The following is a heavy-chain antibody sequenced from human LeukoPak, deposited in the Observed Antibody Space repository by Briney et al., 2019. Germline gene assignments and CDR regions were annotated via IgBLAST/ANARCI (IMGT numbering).Heavy chain of an antibody. CDR1: GFTFSSYA. Sequence: GGSLRLSCAASGFTFSSYAMHWVRQAPGKGLEWVAVMSYDGNSIYYADSVKGRFTLSRDSSKNTLYLQMNSLRPEDTAVYYCTREWGAAADYWGQGTLVTVSS. CDR3: TREWGAAADY. V-gene: IGHV3-30-3*01. D-gene: IGHD6-13*01. CDR2: MSYDGNSI. J-gene: IGHJ4*02.